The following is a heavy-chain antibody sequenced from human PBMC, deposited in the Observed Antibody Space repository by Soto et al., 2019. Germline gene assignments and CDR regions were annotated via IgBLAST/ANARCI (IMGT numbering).Heavy chain of an antibody. CDR1: GYNFPSYW. V-gene: IGHV5-10-1*01. Sequence: GESLKISCKGSGYNFPSYWISWVRQMPGKGLEWMGRIDPSDSYTNYSPSFQGHVTISADKSISAAYLQWSSLKASDTAMYYCARQGTTDYFYYYGLDVWGQGTTVTVSS. D-gene: IGHD4-4*01. CDR3: ARQGTTDYFYYYGLDV. CDR2: IDPSDSYT. J-gene: IGHJ6*02.